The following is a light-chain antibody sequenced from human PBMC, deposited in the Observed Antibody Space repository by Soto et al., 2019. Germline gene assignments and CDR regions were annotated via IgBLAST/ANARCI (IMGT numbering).Light chain of an antibody. V-gene: IGLV2-14*01. CDR2: EVT. CDR1: SSEVGAYNF. J-gene: IGLJ1*01. Sequence: QSALTQPPSVSGSPGQSITISCTGSSSEVGAYNFVSWYQHHPGKAPKLILYEVTTRPSGVSSGFSGSKSGNTASLTISGLQADDEANYYCSSNTSSNTPYVFGTGTKLTVL. CDR3: SSNTSSNTPYV.